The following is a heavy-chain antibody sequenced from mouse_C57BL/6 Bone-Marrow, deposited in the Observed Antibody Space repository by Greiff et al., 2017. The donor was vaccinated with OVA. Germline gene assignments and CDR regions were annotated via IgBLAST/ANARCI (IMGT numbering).Heavy chain of an antibody. J-gene: IGHJ3*01. CDR1: GYSITSGYY. Sequence: VQLQQSGPGLVKPSQSLSLTCSVTGYSITSGYYWNWIRQFPGNKLEWMGYISYDGSNNYNPSLKNRIFITRDTSKNQFFLKLNSVTTEDTATYYCASPYYSNPAWFAYWGQGTLVTVSA. V-gene: IGHV3-6*01. CDR2: ISYDGSN. CDR3: ASPYYSNPAWFAY. D-gene: IGHD2-5*01.